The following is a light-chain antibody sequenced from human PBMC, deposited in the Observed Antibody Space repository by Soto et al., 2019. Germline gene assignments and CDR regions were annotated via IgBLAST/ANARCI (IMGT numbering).Light chain of an antibody. CDR1: QSPLYSDGNTY. V-gene: IGKV2-30*01. J-gene: IGKJ1*01. CDR3: MQGTHWPWT. CDR2: KVS. Sequence: DVVMTQSPLSLPVTLGQPASISCRSSQSPLYSDGNTYLSWFQQRPGQSPRRLLYKVSNRDSGVPDRFSGSGSGTDFTLKISRVEAEDVGVYYCMQGTHWPWTFGQGTKVEIK.